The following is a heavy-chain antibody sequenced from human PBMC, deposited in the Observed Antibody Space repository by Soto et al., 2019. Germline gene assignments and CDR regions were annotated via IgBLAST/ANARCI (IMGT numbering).Heavy chain of an antibody. D-gene: IGHD4-17*01. V-gene: IGHV3-23*01. Sequence: EVQLLESGGGLVQPGGSLRLSCAASGFTFSSYAMSWVRQAPGKGLEWVSAISGSGGSTYYADSVKGRFTISRDNSKNTLYLQMNSLRAEDTSVYLCAKDMEGVTSYSFDYWGQGTLVTVFS. CDR1: GFTFSSYA. CDR2: ISGSGGST. CDR3: AKDMEGVTSYSFDY. J-gene: IGHJ4*02.